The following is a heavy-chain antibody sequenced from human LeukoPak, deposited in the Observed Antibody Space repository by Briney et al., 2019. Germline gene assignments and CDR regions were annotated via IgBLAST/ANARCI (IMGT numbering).Heavy chain of an antibody. V-gene: IGHV4-59*01. CDR2: IYYNGST. Sequence: SETLSLTCTVSGGSISSYYWSWIRQPPGKGLEWIGYIYYNGSTNYNPSLKSRVTISVDTSKNQFSLKLSFVTAADTAVYYCAATRAYYDILTGYYTDYFDYWGQGTLVTVSS. J-gene: IGHJ4*02. CDR1: GGSISSYY. D-gene: IGHD3-9*01. CDR3: AATRAYYDILTGYYTDYFDY.